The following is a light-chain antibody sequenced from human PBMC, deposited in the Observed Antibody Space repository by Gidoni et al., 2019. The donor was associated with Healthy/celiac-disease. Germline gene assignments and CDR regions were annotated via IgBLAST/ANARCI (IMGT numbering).Light chain of an antibody. CDR1: SSDVGGYNY. CDR3: SSYTSSSTLVV. J-gene: IGLJ2*01. Sequence: QSALTQPASVSGSPGQSITISCTGTSSDVGGYNYVAWYQQHPGKAPKLRIYDVSNRPSGVSNRFSGSKSGNTASLTSSGLQAEDEDDYYCSSYTSSSTLVVFGGGTKLTVL. V-gene: IGLV2-14*03. CDR2: DVS.